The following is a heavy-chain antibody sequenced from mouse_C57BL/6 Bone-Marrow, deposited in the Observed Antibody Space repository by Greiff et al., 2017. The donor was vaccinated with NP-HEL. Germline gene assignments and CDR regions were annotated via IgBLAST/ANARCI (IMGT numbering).Heavy chain of an antibody. CDR2: IYPGDGDT. J-gene: IGHJ2*01. V-gene: IGHV1-82*01. Sequence: QVQLKESGPELVKPGASVKISCKASGYAFSSSWMNWVKQRPGKGLEWIGRIYPGDGDTNYNGKFKGKATLTADKSSSTAYMQLSSLTSEDSAVYFCAPKGYFDYWGQGTTLTVSS. CDR3: APKGYFDY. CDR1: GYAFSSSW.